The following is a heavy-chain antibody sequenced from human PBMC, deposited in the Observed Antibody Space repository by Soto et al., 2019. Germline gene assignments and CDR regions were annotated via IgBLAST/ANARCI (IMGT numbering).Heavy chain of an antibody. V-gene: IGHV3-23*01. J-gene: IGHJ3*02. CDR2: ISNTGGST. CDR1: GFTFSTYA. D-gene: IGHD4-17*01. Sequence: PGGSLRLSCAASGFTFSTYAMNWVRQAPGKGLECVSAISNTGGSTFYAESVRGRFTISRDNSINTLYLQMTSLRTEDTAVYYCAHPRGYGVFDAVDIWGQGTMVTVSS. CDR3: AHPRGYGVFDAVDI.